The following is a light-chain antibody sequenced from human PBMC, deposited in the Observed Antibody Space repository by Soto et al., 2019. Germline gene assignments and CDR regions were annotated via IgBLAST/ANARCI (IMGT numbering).Light chain of an antibody. Sequence: EMVLTQSPGTLSLSPGEIATLSCRASQSVSSSYLAWYQQKPGQAPRLLIYGASSRATGIPDRFSGSGSGTDFTLTISRLEPEDFAVYYCHQYGSSPYTFGQGTKLEIK. CDR3: HQYGSSPYT. J-gene: IGKJ2*01. CDR1: QSVSSSY. CDR2: GAS. V-gene: IGKV3-20*01.